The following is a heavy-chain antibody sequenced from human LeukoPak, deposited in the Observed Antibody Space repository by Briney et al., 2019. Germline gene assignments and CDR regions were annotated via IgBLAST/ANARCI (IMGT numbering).Heavy chain of an antibody. V-gene: IGHV1-69*05. CDR3: ARDYYDSSGYYYGRSGDAFDI. CDR1: GGTFSSYA. Sequence: SVKVSCKASGGTFSSYAISWVRQAPGQGLEWMGRIIPIFGTANYAQKFQGRVTITTDESTSTAYMEPSSLRSEDTAVYYCARDYYDSSGYYYGRSGDAFDIWGQGTMVTVSS. J-gene: IGHJ3*02. CDR2: IIPIFGTA. D-gene: IGHD3-22*01.